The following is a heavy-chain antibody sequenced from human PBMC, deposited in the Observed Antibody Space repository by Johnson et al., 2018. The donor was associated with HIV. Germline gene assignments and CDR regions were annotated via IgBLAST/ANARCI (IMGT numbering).Heavy chain of an antibody. CDR1: GFTFSNYA. V-gene: IGHV3-NL1*01. J-gene: IGHJ3*02. CDR3: ATSGLTLGSSSSHAFDI. D-gene: IGHD6-6*01. Sequence: HVQLVESGGGVVQPGRSLRLSCAASGFTFSNYAMHWVRQAPGKGLEWVSVMYSGGRTYYADSVKGRFTISRDNSKNTLYLQMNSLRAEDTAMYYCATSGLTLGSSSSHAFDIWGQGTMVTVSS. CDR2: MYSGGRT.